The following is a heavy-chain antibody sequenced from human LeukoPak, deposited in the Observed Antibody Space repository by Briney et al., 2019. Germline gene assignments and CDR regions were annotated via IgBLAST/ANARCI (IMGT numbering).Heavy chain of an antibody. D-gene: IGHD2-2*01. J-gene: IGHJ5*02. V-gene: IGHV4-38-2*02. Sequence: PSETLSLTCAVSGYSISSGFLWGWIRQPPGKGLEWIGSIYRSGNTYYNPSLKSRITMSVGTSKNQFSLKLSSVTAADTAVYYCARDPRWLTPDCNSIGCYVNWFDPWGQGTLVTVSS. CDR2: IYRSGNT. CDR3: ARDPRWLTPDCNSIGCYVNWFDP. CDR1: GYSISSGFL.